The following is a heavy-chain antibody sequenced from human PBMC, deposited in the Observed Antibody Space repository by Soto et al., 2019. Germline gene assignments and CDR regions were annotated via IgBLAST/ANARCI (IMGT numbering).Heavy chain of an antibody. V-gene: IGHV4-61*01. D-gene: IGHD3-9*01. CDR3: ARGDGYYDILTGYEREYYFDY. CDR1: GGSVSSGSYY. J-gene: IGHJ4*02. CDR2: IYYSGST. Sequence: QVQLQESGPGLVKPSETLSLTCTVSGGSVSSGSYYWSWIRQPPGKGLEWIGYIYYSGSTNYNPSLKGRVTLSVDTAKNQSPLKLSSVTAADTAVYYCARGDGYYDILTGYEREYYFDYWGQGTLVTVSS.